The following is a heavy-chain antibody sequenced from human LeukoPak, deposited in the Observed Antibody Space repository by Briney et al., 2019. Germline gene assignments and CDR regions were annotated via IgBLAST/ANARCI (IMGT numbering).Heavy chain of an antibody. CDR1: GYTFTNYH. D-gene: IGHD1-14*01. J-gene: IGHJ6*02. CDR2: INPSSGGT. CDR3: ARKPEGMDV. Sequence: GASVKVSCKASGYTFTNYHINWVRLATGQGLEWMGRINPSSGGTNYAQKFQGTVTMTRDTSISTAYMELSRLRSDDTAVYYCARKPEGMDVWGQGTTVTVSS. V-gene: IGHV1-2*06.